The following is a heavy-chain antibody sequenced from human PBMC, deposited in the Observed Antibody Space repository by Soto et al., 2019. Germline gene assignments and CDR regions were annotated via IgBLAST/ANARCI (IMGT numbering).Heavy chain of an antibody. V-gene: IGHV3-53*01. J-gene: IGHJ5*02. CDR1: GFTVSGNY. CDR3: ATGLTLPVRPSFDP. CDR2: IFSGDNT. Sequence: EVQLVESGGGLIQPGGSLRLSCAASGFTVSGNYITWVRQAPGKGLEWVSVIFSGDNTYYSDSVKGRFTISRANTKNTVYLQMNRPRGDDTAVYFCATGLTLPVRPSFDPWGQGTLLTVSP. D-gene: IGHD2-8*02.